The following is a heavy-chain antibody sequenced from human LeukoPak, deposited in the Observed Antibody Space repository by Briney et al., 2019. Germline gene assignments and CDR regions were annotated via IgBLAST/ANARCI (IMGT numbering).Heavy chain of an antibody. CDR1: GFTVSSYW. V-gene: IGHV3-7*01. Sequence: GGSLRLSCAASGFTVSSYWMSWVRQAAGKGLGLGANIKQDGSEKYYVYSVKGRFTISRDNAKNSLYLQMNSLRAEDTAVYYCARVGGYCSGGSCYSYYYYYGMDVWGQGTTVTVSS. CDR2: IKQDGSEK. D-gene: IGHD2-15*01. CDR3: ARVGGYCSGGSCYSYYYYYGMDV. J-gene: IGHJ6*02.